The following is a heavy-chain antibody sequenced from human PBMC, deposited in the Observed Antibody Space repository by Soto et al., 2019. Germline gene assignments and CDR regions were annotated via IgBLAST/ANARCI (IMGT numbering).Heavy chain of an antibody. CDR2: IHHSGST. J-gene: IGHJ5*02. CDR1: GDSISSRNW. V-gene: IGHV4-4*02. D-gene: IGHD2-8*01. Sequence: QVQLQESGPGLVKPSETLSLTCAVSGDSISSRNWWSWVRQTPGKGLEYIGEIHHSGSTNYNPSLKSLVTMSVDKSQNQFSLNLNSVTAADTAIYYCARRKLEMMYVGWFDPWGQGTLVTVSS. CDR3: ARRKLEMMYVGWFDP.